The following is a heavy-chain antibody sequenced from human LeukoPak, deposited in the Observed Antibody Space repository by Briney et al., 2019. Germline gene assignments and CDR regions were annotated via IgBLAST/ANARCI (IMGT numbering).Heavy chain of an antibody. CDR2: INHSGST. V-gene: IGHV4-34*01. Sequence: SETLSLTCAVYGGSFSGYYWNWIRQPPGEGLEWIGEINHSGSTNYNPSLKSRVTISVDTSKNQFSLKLSSVTAADTAVYYCARGHLATVTTVVDYGMDVWGQGTTVTVSS. CDR3: ARGHLATVTTVVDYGMDV. CDR1: GGSFSGYY. J-gene: IGHJ6*02. D-gene: IGHD4-17*01.